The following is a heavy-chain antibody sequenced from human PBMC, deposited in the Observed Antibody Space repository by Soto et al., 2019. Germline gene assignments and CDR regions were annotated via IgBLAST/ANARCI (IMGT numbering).Heavy chain of an antibody. CDR1: GYTFTRYG. CDR3: ARESSSSGGGYYYYGMDV. D-gene: IGHD6-6*01. J-gene: IGHJ6*02. CDR2: ISRNNGDT. Sequence: ASVKVSCKASGYTFTRYGISWVRQAPGQGLEWMGWISRNNGDTNYAQKFQDRVSMTIDTSMSTAYMELSRLTSDDTAVYYCARESSSSGGGYYYYGMDVWGQGTTVTVSS. V-gene: IGHV1-18*01.